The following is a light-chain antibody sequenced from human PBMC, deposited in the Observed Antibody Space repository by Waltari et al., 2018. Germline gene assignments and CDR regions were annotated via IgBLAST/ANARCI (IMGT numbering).Light chain of an antibody. J-gene: IGKJ1*01. V-gene: IGKV3-11*01. CDR1: QSVRSY. CDR3: QHYSGFSSRT. Sequence: EIVLTQSPATLSLSPGERATLSCRASQSVRSYLAWYQQKPGQAPRLLIYDTPTRASGIPARFSGSGSGTDFSLSISSLEPEDFAVYYCQHYSGFSSRTFGQGTKVDIK. CDR2: DTP.